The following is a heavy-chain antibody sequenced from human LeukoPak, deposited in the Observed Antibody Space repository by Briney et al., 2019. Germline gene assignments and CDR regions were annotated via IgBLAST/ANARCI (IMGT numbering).Heavy chain of an antibody. D-gene: IGHD5-12*01. Sequence: GASVKVSCKASGYTFTSYDINWVRQATGQGLEWMGWMNLNSGNTGYAQKFQGRVTMTRNTSISTAYMELSSLRSEDTAVYYCAREWIRRGGFDPWGQGILVTVSS. V-gene: IGHV1-8*01. CDR3: AREWIRRGGFDP. CDR2: MNLNSGNT. J-gene: IGHJ5*02. CDR1: GYTFTSYD.